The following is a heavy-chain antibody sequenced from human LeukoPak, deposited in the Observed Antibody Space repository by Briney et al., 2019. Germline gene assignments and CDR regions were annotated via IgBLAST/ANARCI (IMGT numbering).Heavy chain of an antibody. J-gene: IGHJ4*02. Sequence: GGSLRLSCAGSGVSFSDYAMSWVRQAPGKGLEWVSTMSGDATSTYYADSVKGRFTISRDNSKNTLYLQMNSLRAEDTAVYYCAKRTSGSSWYSSDYWGQGTLVTVSS. CDR1: GVSFSDYA. V-gene: IGHV3-23*01. CDR3: AKRTSGSSWYSSDY. CDR2: MSGDATST. D-gene: IGHD6-13*01.